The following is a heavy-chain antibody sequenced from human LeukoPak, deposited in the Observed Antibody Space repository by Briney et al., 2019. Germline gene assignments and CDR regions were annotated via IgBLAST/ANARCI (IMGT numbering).Heavy chain of an antibody. CDR1: GFTFSTYS. D-gene: IGHD4-17*01. V-gene: IGHV3-48*04. J-gene: IGHJ4*02. CDR3: ARTHYGDYQDY. Sequence: GGSLRLSCAASGFTFSTYSMKWVRQAPGKGLEWVSYISDSSAMYYADSVKGRFTISRDNAKNSLYLQMNSLGAEDTAVYYCARTHYGDYQDYWGQGTLVTVSS. CDR2: ISDSSAM.